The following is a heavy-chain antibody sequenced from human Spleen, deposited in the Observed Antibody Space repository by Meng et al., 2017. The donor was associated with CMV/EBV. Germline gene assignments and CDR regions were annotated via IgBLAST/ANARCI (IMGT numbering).Heavy chain of an antibody. J-gene: IGHJ4*02. Sequence: GGSLRLSCAASGFTFSSYSMNWVRQAPGKGLEWLSSISSSSSLTFYADSMKGRFIISRDNAKTSLYLQMNSLRDEDTAVYYCAREGYSSSTALDYWGQGTLVTVS. CDR1: GFTFSSYS. V-gene: IGHV3-48*02. D-gene: IGHD6-13*01. CDR3: AREGYSSSTALDY. CDR2: ISSSSSLT.